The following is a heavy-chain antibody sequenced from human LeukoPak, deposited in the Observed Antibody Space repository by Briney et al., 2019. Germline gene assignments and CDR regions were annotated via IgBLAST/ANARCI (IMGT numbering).Heavy chain of an antibody. CDR1: GFGVSVYY. CDR2: IYSDGTT. D-gene: IGHD5-24*01. CDR3: ARAAQWGWLQSHFDY. J-gene: IGHJ4*01. V-gene: IGHV3-53*01. Sequence: PGGSLRLSCAVSGFGVSVYYMTWVRQAPGRGLEWVSVIYSDGTTYYADSMKGRCTISRDNSQNTLYLQIHGLRAADTAVYYCARAAQWGWLQSHFDYWGQGTLVTVSS.